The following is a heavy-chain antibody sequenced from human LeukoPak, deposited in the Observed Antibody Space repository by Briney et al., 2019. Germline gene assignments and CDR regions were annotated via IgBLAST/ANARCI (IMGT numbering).Heavy chain of an antibody. D-gene: IGHD1-26*01. CDR3: ARDLARRIVGATPAY. CDR1: GYTFTSYG. V-gene: IGHV1-18*01. CDR2: ISAYNGNT. J-gene: IGHJ4*02. Sequence: ASVKVSCKASGYTFTSYGISWVRQAPGQGLEWMGWISAYNGNTNYAQKLQGRVTMTTDTSTSTAYMELRSLRSGDTAVYYCARDLARRIVGATPAYWGQGTLVTVSS.